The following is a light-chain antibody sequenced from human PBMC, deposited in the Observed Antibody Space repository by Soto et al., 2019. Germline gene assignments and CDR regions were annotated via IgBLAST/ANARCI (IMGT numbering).Light chain of an antibody. J-gene: IGKJ5*01. CDR2: YAS. Sequence: EIMMTQSLATLSVSPGERATLSCRASQDVGINVAWYQQKPGQAPRLLIYYASTRATGIPARFSGSGSGAEFTLTINSLQSEDFALYYCQQYNNWPPITFGQGTRLEI. V-gene: IGKV3-15*01. CDR3: QQYNNWPPIT. CDR1: QDVGIN.